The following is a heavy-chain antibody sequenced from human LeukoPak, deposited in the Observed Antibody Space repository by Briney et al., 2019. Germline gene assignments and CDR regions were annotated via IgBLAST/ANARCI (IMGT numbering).Heavy chain of an antibody. CDR2: INGDDDK. Sequence: RVSGPTLVNPTQTLTLTCTFSGFSLSTSGVCVSWIRQPPGKALEWLARINGDDDKYYNTSLRTRLTISKDTSKNQVVLTMTNMDPVDTATYYCARIRQPSSSWYVTDYWGQGTLVTASS. CDR1: GFSLSTSGVC. CDR3: ARIRQPSSSWYVTDY. D-gene: IGHD6-13*01. V-gene: IGHV2-70*11. J-gene: IGHJ4*02.